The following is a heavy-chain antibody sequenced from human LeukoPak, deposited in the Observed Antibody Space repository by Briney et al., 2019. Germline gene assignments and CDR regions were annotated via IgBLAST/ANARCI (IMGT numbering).Heavy chain of an antibody. D-gene: IGHD3/OR15-3a*01. CDR2: IYTSGST. Sequence: SETLSLTCTVSGGSISSGRHYWSWIRQPAGKGLEWIGRIYTSGSTNYSPSLKSRVTISVDTSKNQFSLKLSSVTAADTAVYYCARDHPGLDCWGQGTLVTVSS. V-gene: IGHV4-61*02. J-gene: IGHJ4*02. CDR1: GGSISSGRHY. CDR3: ARDHPGLDC.